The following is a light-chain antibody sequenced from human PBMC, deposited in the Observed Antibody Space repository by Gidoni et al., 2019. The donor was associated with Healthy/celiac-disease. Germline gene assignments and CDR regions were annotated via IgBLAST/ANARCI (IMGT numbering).Light chain of an antibody. CDR1: QDISNY. J-gene: IGKJ3*01. CDR2: DAS. V-gene: IGKV1-33*01. Sequence: IQMTQSPSSLSASVGDRVTITCQASQDISNYLNWYQQKPGKAPKLLIYDASNLETGGPSRFSGSGYGTDFTFTISSLQPEDIATYYCQQYDNLLVTFGHGTKVDIK. CDR3: QQYDNLLVT.